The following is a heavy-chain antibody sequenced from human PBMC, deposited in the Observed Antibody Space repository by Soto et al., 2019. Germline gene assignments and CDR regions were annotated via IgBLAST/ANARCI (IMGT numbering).Heavy chain of an antibody. CDR2: ISGSGGST. CDR1: GFTFSSYA. V-gene: IGHV3-23*01. J-gene: IGHJ4*02. Sequence: EAQLLESGGGLVQPGGSLRLSCAASGFTFSSYAMSWVRQAPGKGLEWVSAISGSGGSTYYADSVKGRFTISRDNSKNTLYLQMNSLRAEDTAVYYCALRMWAMVRGVIDYWGQGTLVTVSS. CDR3: ALRMWAMVRGVIDY. D-gene: IGHD3-10*01.